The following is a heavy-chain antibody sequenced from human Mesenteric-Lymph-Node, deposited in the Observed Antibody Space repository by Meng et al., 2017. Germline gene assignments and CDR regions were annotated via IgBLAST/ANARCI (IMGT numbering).Heavy chain of an antibody. V-gene: IGHV4-34*01. Sequence: QGRLRQWGEGLLKPSETLSLTWAVYGGSFSAYYGSWIRQPPGKGLEWIGEINHSGSTNYNPSLKSRVTISVDTSKNQFSLKLSSVTAADTAVYYCAREIGYWGQGTLVTVSS. J-gene: IGHJ4*02. CDR2: INHSGST. CDR3: AREIGY. CDR1: GGSFSAYY.